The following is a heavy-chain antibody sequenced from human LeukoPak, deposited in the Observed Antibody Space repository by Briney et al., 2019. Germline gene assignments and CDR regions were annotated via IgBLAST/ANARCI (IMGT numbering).Heavy chain of an antibody. CDR1: GFNFGSYS. CDR3: ARKSASGNYPLDY. J-gene: IGHJ4*02. V-gene: IGHV3-23*01. CDR2: ISADSATT. Sequence: GGSLRLSCAASGFNFGSYSMTWVRQAPGKGLEWVSVISADSATTFYADSVKGRFTISRDNAKNTVFLQMSSLRAEDTALYYCARKSASGNYPLDYWGQGTLVTVSS. D-gene: IGHD3-10*01.